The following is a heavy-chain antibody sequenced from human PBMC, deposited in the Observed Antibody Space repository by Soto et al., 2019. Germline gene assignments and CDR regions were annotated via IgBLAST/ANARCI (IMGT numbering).Heavy chain of an antibody. CDR2: ISHDGRNT. J-gene: IGHJ4*02. CDR3: AVDGVPTSSFRYYYFRF. D-gene: IGHD3-9*01. V-gene: IGHV3-30*04. CDR1: ELPFTDYS. Sequence: QAQLVESGGGVVQPGRSLRLSCAASELPFTDYSMHWVRQTADKGLEWVAFISHDGRNTVYSDSVKGRFTISRDDSRNMLFLQMSGVTVEDTAIYYCAVDGVPTSSFRYYYFRFWGRATLVTVSS.